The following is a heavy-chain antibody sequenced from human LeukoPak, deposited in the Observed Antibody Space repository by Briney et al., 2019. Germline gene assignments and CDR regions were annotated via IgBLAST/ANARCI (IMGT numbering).Heavy chain of an antibody. Sequence: QPGGSLRLSCAASGFTFSRYWMSWMRQAPGKGLEWVANIKYDGSEDYYVDSVKGRFTISRDNAKNSLYLQMNSLRAEDTAVYYCARWSRDYYDSSGYYSDYWGQGTLVTVSS. V-gene: IGHV3-7*01. D-gene: IGHD3-22*01. J-gene: IGHJ4*02. CDR3: ARWSRDYYDSSGYYSDY. CDR1: GFTFSRYW. CDR2: IKYDGSED.